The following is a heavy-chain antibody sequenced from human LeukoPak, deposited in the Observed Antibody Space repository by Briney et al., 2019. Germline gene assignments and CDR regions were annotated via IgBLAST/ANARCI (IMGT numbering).Heavy chain of an antibody. J-gene: IGHJ4*02. V-gene: IGHV1-8*02. D-gene: IGHD5-18*01. CDR1: GYTFTSYD. Sequence: GASVKVSCKASGYTFTSYDINWVRQATGQGLEWMGWMNPNSGNTGYAQKLQGRVTMTTDTSTSTAYMELRSLRSGDTAVYYCARVQAAMVTYYFDYWGQGTLVTVSS. CDR2: MNPNSGNT. CDR3: ARVQAAMVTYYFDY.